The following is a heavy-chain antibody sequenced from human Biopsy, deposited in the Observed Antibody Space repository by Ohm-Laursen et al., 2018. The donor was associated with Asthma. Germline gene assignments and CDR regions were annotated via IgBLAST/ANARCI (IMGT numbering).Heavy chain of an antibody. Sequence: SLRLSCAASGFTFSSYGMHWVRQAPGKGLEWVAVISYDGSNKYYADSVKGRFTIFRDNAKNSLYLQMNSLRDEDTAVYYCARFKRGYSYGYAGVFDYWGQGTLVTVSS. CDR2: ISYDGSNK. J-gene: IGHJ4*02. CDR3: ARFKRGYSYGYAGVFDY. D-gene: IGHD5-18*01. V-gene: IGHV3-30*03. CDR1: GFTFSSYG.